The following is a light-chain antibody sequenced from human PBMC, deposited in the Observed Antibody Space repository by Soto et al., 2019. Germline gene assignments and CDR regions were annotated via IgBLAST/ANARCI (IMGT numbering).Light chain of an antibody. V-gene: IGKV3-20*01. CDR2: GAS. J-gene: IGKJ3*01. Sequence: EIVLTHSQGTLSLSPGERATLSCRASQSVSSNYLAWYQQKPGQAPRLLIYGASSRATGIPDRFSGSASGTDFTPTISRLEPEDFAVYYCQQYGSSPFPFVPGTKVDIK. CDR3: QQYGSSPFP. CDR1: QSVSSNY.